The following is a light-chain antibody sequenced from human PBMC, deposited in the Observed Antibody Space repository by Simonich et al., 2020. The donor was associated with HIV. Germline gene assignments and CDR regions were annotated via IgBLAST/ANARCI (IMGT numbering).Light chain of an antibody. CDR3: MQALQTPFT. Sequence: DVVMLQSPLSLPVTPGEPASISCRSSRSLLHSNGYNYLDWFLQKPGQSPQLLIYLGSNRASGVPDRFSGSGSGTDFTLKISRVEAEDVGVYYCMQALQTPFTFGPGTKVDIK. CDR1: RSLLHSNGYNY. V-gene: IGKV2-28*01. J-gene: IGKJ3*01. CDR2: LGS.